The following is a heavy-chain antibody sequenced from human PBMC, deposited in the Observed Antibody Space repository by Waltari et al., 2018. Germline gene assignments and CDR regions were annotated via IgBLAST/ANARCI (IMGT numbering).Heavy chain of an antibody. D-gene: IGHD1-1*01. Sequence: QVQLQESGPGLVKPSQTLSLTRTVSGCSIGRGGYWIWPRQHPGKGLEWIGYIYNSGSTYYNPSLKSRVTISVDTSMTQFSLKLTSVTAADTAVYYCARDVPGTVYGFDIWGQGTMVIVSS. J-gene: IGHJ3*02. CDR1: GCSIGRGGY. V-gene: IGHV4-31*03. CDR3: ARDVPGTVYGFDI. CDR2: IYNSGST.